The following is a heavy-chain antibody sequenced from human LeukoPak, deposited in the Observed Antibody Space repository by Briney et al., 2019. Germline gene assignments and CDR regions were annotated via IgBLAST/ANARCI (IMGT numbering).Heavy chain of an antibody. J-gene: IGHJ5*02. CDR1: GYTFTSYD. CDR3: ARGFLLGYCSSTSCLEWFDP. CDR2: MNPNSGNT. V-gene: IGHV1-8*03. Sequence: ASVKVSCKASGYTFTSYDINWVRQATGQGLEWMGWMNPNSGNTGYAQKFQGRVTITRNTSISTAHMELSSLRSEDTAVYYCARGFLLGYCSSTSCLEWFDPWGQGTLVTVSS. D-gene: IGHD2-2*01.